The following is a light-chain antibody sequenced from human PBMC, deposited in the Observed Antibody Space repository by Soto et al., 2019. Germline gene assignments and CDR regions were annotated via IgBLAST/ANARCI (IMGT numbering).Light chain of an antibody. J-gene: IGKJ4*01. Sequence: AIGMTQSPSSLSASTGDRVTITCRATQGNSSYLAWYQQKPGKAPKLLIYAASSLQSGVPSRFSGSGSGTDFTLTISCLQSEDFASYYYQQYYSYPLTFGGGTKVDIK. CDR2: AAS. CDR1: QGNSSY. V-gene: IGKV1-8*01. CDR3: QQYYSYPLT.